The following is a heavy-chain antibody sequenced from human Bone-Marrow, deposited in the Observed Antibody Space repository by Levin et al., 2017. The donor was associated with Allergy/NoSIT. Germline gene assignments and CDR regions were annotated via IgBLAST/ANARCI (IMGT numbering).Heavy chain of an antibody. CDR2: ISGSGDER. J-gene: IGHJ6*02. Sequence: AGGSLRLSCGASGFTFSTYAMAWVRQAAGKGLEWVSGISGSGDERDYADSVKGRFTISRDNSKNTLYLQMSSLRAEDAAVYYCAKNSGTWLYYGLDVWGQGTTVTVSS. V-gene: IGHV3-23*01. CDR3: AKNSGTWLYYGLDV. CDR1: GFTFSTYA. D-gene: IGHD1-1*01.